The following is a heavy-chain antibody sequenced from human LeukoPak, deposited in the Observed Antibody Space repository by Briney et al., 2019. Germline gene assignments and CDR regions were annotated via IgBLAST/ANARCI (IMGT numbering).Heavy chain of an antibody. CDR2: ISYDGSNK. Sequence: PGGSLRLSCAASGFTFSSYAMHWVRQAPGKGLEWVAVISYDGSNKYYADSVKGRFTISRDNSKNTLYLQMNSLRAEDTAVYYCARTQAAYYYYGMDVRGQGTTVTVSS. J-gene: IGHJ6*02. CDR3: ARTQAAYYYYGMDV. CDR1: GFTFSSYA. V-gene: IGHV3-30-3*01.